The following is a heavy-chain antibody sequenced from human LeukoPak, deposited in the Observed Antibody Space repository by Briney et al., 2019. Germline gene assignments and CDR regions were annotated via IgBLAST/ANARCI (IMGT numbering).Heavy chain of an antibody. Sequence: GASVNVSCKASGYTFTSYGISWVRQAPGQGLEWMGWISAYNGNTNYAQKLQGRVTMTTDTSTSTAYMELRSLRSDDTAVYYCAREKGSMTTVTNFDYWGQGTLVTVSS. V-gene: IGHV1-18*04. D-gene: IGHD4-17*01. CDR3: AREKGSMTTVTNFDY. J-gene: IGHJ4*02. CDR1: GYTFTSYG. CDR2: ISAYNGNT.